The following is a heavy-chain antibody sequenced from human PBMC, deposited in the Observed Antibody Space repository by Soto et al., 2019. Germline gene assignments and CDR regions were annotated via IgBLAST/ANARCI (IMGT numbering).Heavy chain of an antibody. CDR3: ARDLWGYCGTDCYPLDV. D-gene: IGHD2-21*02. J-gene: IGHJ6*02. V-gene: IGHV4-59*01. CDR2: IYYSGTT. CDR1: GGSISGYY. Sequence: PSETLSLTCTVSGGSISGYYWSWIRQPPGKGLEWIGYIYYSGTTSYNPSLNSRVTMSVDTSKNQFSLKVNSVTAADTAVYYCARDLWGYCGTDCYPLDVWGQGTTVTVS.